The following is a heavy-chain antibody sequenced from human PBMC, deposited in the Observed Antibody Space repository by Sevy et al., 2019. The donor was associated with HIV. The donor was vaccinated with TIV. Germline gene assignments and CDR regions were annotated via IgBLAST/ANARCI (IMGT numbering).Heavy chain of an antibody. D-gene: IGHD3-3*01. J-gene: IGHJ6*02. CDR3: ARGDFPQDYDFWSGYYHYYYYGMDV. V-gene: IGHV1-18*01. Sequence: ASVKVSCKASGYTFTSYGISWVRQAPGQGLEWMGWISAYNGNTNYAQKLQGRVTMTTDTSTSTAYMELRSLRSDDTAVYYCARGDFPQDYDFWSGYYHYYYYGMDVWGQGTTVTVSS. CDR2: ISAYNGNT. CDR1: GYTFTSYG.